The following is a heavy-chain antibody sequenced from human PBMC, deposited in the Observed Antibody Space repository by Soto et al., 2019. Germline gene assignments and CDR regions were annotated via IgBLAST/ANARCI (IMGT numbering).Heavy chain of an antibody. V-gene: IGHV4-30-4*01. D-gene: IGHD1-1*01. Sequence: SETLSLPCTLSAGSISSGHYYWSWIRQPPGKGLEWIGYIYYSGSTYYNPSLKSRVTISVDTSKNQFSLKLSSVTAADTAVYYCAREGTGITDYWGQGTLVTVSS. CDR3: AREGTGITDY. CDR1: AGSISSGHYY. J-gene: IGHJ4*02. CDR2: IYYSGST.